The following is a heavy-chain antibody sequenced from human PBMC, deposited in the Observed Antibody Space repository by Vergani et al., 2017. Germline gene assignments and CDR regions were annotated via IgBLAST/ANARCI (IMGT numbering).Heavy chain of an antibody. CDR1: GFTFSSYE. J-gene: IGHJ6*02. V-gene: IGHV3-48*03. D-gene: IGHD4-23*01. Sequence: EVQLVESGGGLVQPGGSLRLSCAASGFTFSSYEMNWVRQAPGKGLEWVSYISSSGSTIYYADSVKGRFTISRDNAKNSLYLQMNSLRAEDTAVYYCARALTTVVTPNYYGMDVWGQGTTVTVSS. CDR3: ARALTTVVTPNYYGMDV. CDR2: ISSSGSTI.